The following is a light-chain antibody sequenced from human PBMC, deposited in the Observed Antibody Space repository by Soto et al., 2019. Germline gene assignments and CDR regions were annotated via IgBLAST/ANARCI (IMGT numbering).Light chain of an antibody. CDR3: QQTYITPLT. CDR1: QSISIS. Sequence: DTQMTQSPSSLSASVGDSVTITCRASQSISISLNWYQQKAGKAPNLLIYGASTLQSGVPSRFSGSGSGTDFTLTIISLQPEDFATYYCQQTYITPLTFGGGTKVEIK. CDR2: GAS. J-gene: IGKJ4*01. V-gene: IGKV1-39*01.